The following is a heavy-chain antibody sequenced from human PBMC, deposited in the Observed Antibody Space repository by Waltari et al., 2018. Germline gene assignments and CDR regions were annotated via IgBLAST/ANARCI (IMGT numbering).Heavy chain of an antibody. CDR3: ARDGWTQGYFDL. CDR1: GGSITSGEHY. V-gene: IGHV4-30-4*08. Sequence: QVQLQESGPGLVKPSQPLSLTCTVPGGSITSGEHYWSWIRQLPGKGLEWIGYIYYSGTTYSNPSLKSRVAISVDTSKNQFSLKVNSVTAADTAIYFCARDGWTQGYFDLWGRGTLVTVSS. CDR2: IYYSGTT. D-gene: IGHD3-10*01. J-gene: IGHJ2*01.